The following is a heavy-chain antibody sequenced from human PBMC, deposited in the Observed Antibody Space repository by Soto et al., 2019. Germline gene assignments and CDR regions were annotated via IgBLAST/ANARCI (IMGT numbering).Heavy chain of an antibody. V-gene: IGHV4-4*07. CDR1: GGSISSYY. J-gene: IGHJ5*02. Sequence: PSETLSLTCTVSGGSISSYYWSWIRQPAGKGLEWIGRIYTSGSTNYNPSLKSRVTMSVDTSKNQFSLKLSSVTAADTAVYYCASSMRIEHRTGRDHSCWFDTWGPATLATVSS. CDR3: ASSMRIEHRTGRDHSCWFDT. D-gene: IGHD3-16*01. CDR2: IYTSGST.